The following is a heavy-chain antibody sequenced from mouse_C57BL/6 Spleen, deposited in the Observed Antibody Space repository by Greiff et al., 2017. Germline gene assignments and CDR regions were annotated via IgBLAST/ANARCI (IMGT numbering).Heavy chain of an antibody. D-gene: IGHD4-1*01. CDR2: IYPRSGNT. CDR1: GYTFTSYG. V-gene: IGHV1-81*01. J-gene: IGHJ4*01. Sequence: VQRVESGAELARPGASVKLSCKASGYTFTSYGISWVKQRTGQGLEWIGEIYPRSGNTYYNEKFKGKATLTADKSSSTAYMELRSLTSEDSAVYFCARGGGTDYAMDYWGQGTSVTVSS. CDR3: ARGGGTDYAMDY.